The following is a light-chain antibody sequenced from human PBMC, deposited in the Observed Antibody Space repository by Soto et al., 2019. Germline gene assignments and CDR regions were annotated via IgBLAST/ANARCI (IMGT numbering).Light chain of an antibody. Sequence: EIVMGQSPATPGGSPGDSATLSCRALQSVSSNLAWYQQKPGQAPRLLIYGASTRATGIPARFSGSGSGTEFTLTISSLQSEDFAVYYCQQYNNWPPAWTFGQGTKVDIK. V-gene: IGKV3-15*01. J-gene: IGKJ1*01. CDR3: QQYNNWPPAWT. CDR1: QSVSSN. CDR2: GAS.